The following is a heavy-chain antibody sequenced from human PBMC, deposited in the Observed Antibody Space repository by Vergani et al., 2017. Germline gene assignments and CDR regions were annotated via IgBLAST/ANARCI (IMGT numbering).Heavy chain of an antibody. CDR2: ISGSGGST. V-gene: IGHV3-23*01. CDR3: AKSAASMIVVVINARWDAFDI. J-gene: IGHJ3*02. Sequence: EVQLLESGGGLVQPGGSLRLSCAASGFTFSSYAMSWVCQAPGKGLEWVSAISGSGGSTYYADSVKGRFTISRDNSKNTLYLQMNSLRAEDTAVYYCAKSAASMIVVVINARWDAFDIWGQGTMVTVSS. CDR1: GFTFSSYA. D-gene: IGHD3-22*01.